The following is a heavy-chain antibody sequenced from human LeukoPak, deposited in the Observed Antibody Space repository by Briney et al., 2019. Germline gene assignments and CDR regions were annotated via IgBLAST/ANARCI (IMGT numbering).Heavy chain of an antibody. CDR3: AKTFPPL. CDR1: GFTFSSYT. V-gene: IGHV3-21*04. J-gene: IGHJ4*02. D-gene: IGHD2/OR15-2a*01. Sequence: GGSLRLSCAASGFTFSSYTMNWVRQAPGMGLEWVSSISDSSYYIYYADSVRGRFTVSRDNSKNTLYLQMNSLRAEDTAVYYCAKTFPPLWGQGTLVTVSS. CDR2: ISDSSYYI.